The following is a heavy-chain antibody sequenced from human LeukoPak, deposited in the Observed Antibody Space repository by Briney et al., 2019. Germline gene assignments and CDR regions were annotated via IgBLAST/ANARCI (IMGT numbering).Heavy chain of an antibody. Sequence: SETLSLTCTVYGGPFSGYYWSGIRQPPGKGLEWIGEINHSGSTNYNPSLKSRVTISVDTSKNQFSLKLSSVTAADTAVYYCARSYDFWCGYYGWFFPRGQGTLVTVSS. V-gene: IGHV4-34*01. CDR2: INHSGST. D-gene: IGHD3-3*01. CDR3: ARSYDFWCGYYGWFFP. J-gene: IGHJ5*02. CDR1: GGPFSGYY.